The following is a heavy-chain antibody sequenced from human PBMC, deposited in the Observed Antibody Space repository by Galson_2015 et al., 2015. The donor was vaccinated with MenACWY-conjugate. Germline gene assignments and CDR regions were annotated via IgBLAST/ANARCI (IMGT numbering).Heavy chain of an antibody. Sequence: SLRLSCAASGFTFRNYWMTWVRQAPGKGLEWVASIKKDGSGKYYVDSMKGRFTISRDNAKNSLYLEMNSLRVEDTAVYSCARGHYGMDVWGQGTTVTASS. J-gene: IGHJ6*02. CDR3: ARGHYGMDV. V-gene: IGHV3-7*03. CDR1: GFTFRNYW. CDR2: IKKDGSGK.